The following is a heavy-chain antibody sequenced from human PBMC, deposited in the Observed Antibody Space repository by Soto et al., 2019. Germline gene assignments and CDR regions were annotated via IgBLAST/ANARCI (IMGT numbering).Heavy chain of an antibody. CDR2: DKDGGST. V-gene: IGHV4-34*01. CDR1: GGSLTGYY. J-gene: IGHJ4*02. Sequence: QVQLQQWGAGLLKPSETLSLTCTVNGGSLTGYYWSWIRQPPGKGLEWIGEDKDGGSTNYSPSLRGRVSLSADPSKNHFSLRLTSVNAADTAVSLCARGLEGIVATHWDQGALVTVSS. CDR3: ARGLEGIVATH. D-gene: IGHD5-12*01.